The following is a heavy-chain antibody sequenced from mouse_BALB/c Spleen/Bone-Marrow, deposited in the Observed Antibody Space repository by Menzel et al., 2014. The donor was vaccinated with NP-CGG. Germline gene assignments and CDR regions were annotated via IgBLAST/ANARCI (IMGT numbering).Heavy chain of an antibody. D-gene: IGHD1-1*02. CDR1: GYTFTDFD. J-gene: IGHJ4*01. CDR2: IFPGDGST. CDR3: ARGVYGRYLYYNVMDY. V-gene: IGHV1-85*01. Sequence: QVQLQQSGAELVKPGASVKFSCKASGYTFTDFDINWVRQRPEQGLEWIGWIFPGDGSTTYNEKFKGKASLTTDKSSSTAFMQLSRLTSEGSAVYFCARGVYGRYLYYNVMDYWGQGTTVTVSS.